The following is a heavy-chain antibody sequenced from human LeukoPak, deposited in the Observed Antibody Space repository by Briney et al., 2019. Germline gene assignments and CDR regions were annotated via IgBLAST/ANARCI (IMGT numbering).Heavy chain of an antibody. Sequence: SETLSLTCTVSGGSISSYYWSWIRQPPGKGLEWIGYIYYSGSTNYNPSLKSRVTISVDTSKNQFSLKLSSVTAADTAVYYCASTSDIVATIGPFDYWGQGTLVTVSS. CDR1: GGSISSYY. D-gene: IGHD5-12*01. CDR2: IYYSGST. V-gene: IGHV4-59*08. J-gene: IGHJ4*02. CDR3: ASTSDIVATIGPFDY.